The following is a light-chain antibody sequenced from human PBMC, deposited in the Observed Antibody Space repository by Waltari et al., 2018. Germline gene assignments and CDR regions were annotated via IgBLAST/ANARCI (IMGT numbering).Light chain of an antibody. Sequence: SSELTQPPSVSVSPGQTATIACSADALAKQFVYWYQQKPGQAPVLVRFRDTERPSGIPERFSGSGSGTTVTLTISGVQAEDEADYYCQSADNTGDYVLFGGGTKLTVL. CDR2: RDT. CDR3: QSADNTGDYVL. CDR1: ALAKQF. J-gene: IGLJ3*02. V-gene: IGLV3-25*03.